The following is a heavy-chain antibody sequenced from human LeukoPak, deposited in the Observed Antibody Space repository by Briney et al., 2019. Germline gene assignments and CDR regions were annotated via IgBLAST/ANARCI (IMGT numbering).Heavy chain of an antibody. Sequence: GGSLRLSCAASGFTFSSYGMHWVRQAPGKGLEWVAFIRYDGSNKYYADSVKGRFTISRDNSKNTLYLQMNSLRAEDTAVYYCAKDRPYYGSGSYYPGGYWGQGTLVTVSS. J-gene: IGHJ4*02. CDR1: GFTFSSYG. CDR3: AKDRPYYGSGSYYPGGY. V-gene: IGHV3-30*02. D-gene: IGHD3-10*01. CDR2: IRYDGSNK.